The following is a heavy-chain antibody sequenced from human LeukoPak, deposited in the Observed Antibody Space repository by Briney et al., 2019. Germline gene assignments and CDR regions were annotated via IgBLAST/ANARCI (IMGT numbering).Heavy chain of an antibody. CDR3: ATGAGNTHATYYFDC. D-gene: IGHD1-14*01. CDR1: GDSVSSNSAA. V-gene: IGHV6-1*01. Sequence: SQTLSLTCAISGDSVSSNSAAWNWIRQSPSRGLEWLGRTYYRSKWYNEYAVSVKSRITIIPDTSKNQFSLQLNSVTPEDTAFYYCATGAGNTHATYYFDCWGQGTLVTVSS. J-gene: IGHJ4*02. CDR2: TYYRSKWYN.